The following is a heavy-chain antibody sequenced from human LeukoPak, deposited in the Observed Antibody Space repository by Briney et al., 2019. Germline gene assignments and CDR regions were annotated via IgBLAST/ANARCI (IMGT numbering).Heavy chain of an antibody. D-gene: IGHD1-26*01. Sequence: SETLSLTCAVYGGSFSGYYWSWIRQPPGKGLEWIGEINHSGSTNYNPSLKSRVTISVDTSKNQFSLKLSSVTAADTAVYYCAASVGATTYYYYGMDVWGQGTTVTVSS. J-gene: IGHJ6*02. CDR2: INHSGST. V-gene: IGHV4-34*01. CDR3: AASVGATTYYYYGMDV. CDR1: GGSFSGYY.